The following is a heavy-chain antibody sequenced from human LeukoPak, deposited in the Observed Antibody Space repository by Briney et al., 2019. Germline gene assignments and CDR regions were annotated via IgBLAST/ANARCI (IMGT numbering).Heavy chain of an antibody. CDR1: GFTFSSYG. CDR2: ISGSGGST. CDR3: AKSHLEYQLLCAFDI. D-gene: IGHD2-2*01. J-gene: IGHJ3*02. V-gene: IGHV3-23*01. Sequence: GGSLRLSCAASGFTFSSYGMSWVRQAPGKGLEWVSAISGSGGSTYYADSVKGRFIISRDNSKNTLYLQMNSLRAEDTAVYYCAKSHLEYQLLCAFDIWGQGTMVTVSS.